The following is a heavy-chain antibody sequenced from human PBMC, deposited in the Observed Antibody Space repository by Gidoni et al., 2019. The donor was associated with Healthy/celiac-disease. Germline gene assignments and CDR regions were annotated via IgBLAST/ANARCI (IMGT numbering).Heavy chain of an antibody. D-gene: IGHD6-13*01. J-gene: IGHJ4*02. CDR1: GGSISSGSYY. CDR2: IYTSGST. V-gene: IGHV4-61*02. Sequence: QVQLQESGPGLVKPSQTLSLTCPVPGGSISSGSYYWSWIRQPAGKGLEWIGRIYTSGSTNYNPSLKSRVTISVDTSKNQFSLKLSSVTAADTAVYYCARDRGSSSRSNFDYWGQGTLVTVSS. CDR3: ARDRGSSSRSNFDY.